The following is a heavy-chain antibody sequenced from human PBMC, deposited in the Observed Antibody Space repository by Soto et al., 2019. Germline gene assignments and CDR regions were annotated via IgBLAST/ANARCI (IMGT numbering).Heavy chain of an antibody. CDR2: FYYSGST. Sequence: SETLSLTCTVSGGSTSSGPYSWGWIRQPPGKGLEWIGTFYYSGSTYYNLSLKSRVTISVDTSKNQFSLKLSSVTAADTAVYFCPRLPEYCSGDSGRLAYWGQGTLVSVSS. D-gene: IGHD2-15*01. J-gene: IGHJ4*02. V-gene: IGHV4-39*01. CDR3: PRLPEYCSGDSGRLAY. CDR1: GGSTSSGPYS.